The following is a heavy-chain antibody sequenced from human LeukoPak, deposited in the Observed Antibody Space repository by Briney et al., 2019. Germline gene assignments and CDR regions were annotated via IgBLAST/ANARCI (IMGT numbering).Heavy chain of an antibody. CDR3: ARGRLDTFGGVTYYFDY. J-gene: IGHJ4*02. V-gene: IGHV3-33*08. Sequence: GSLRLPFAASGFTFHSYGMHWVRQAPSKGLEGVAVIRDDGSNRYYADSVKGRFTISRDNSKNTLYLQMNSLRAEDTAVYYCARGRLDTFGGVTYYFDYWGQGTLVTVSS. CDR1: GFTFHSYG. D-gene: IGHD3-16*01. CDR2: IRDDGSNR.